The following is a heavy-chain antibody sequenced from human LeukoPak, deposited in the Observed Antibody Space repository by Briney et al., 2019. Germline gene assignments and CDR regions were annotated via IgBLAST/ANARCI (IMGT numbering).Heavy chain of an antibody. V-gene: IGHV3-33*01. D-gene: IGHD3-9*01. CDR3: ARDGRDYDILTGYPFDYYYYGMDV. Sequence: PGRSLRLSCAASGFTFSSYGMHWVRQAPGKGLEWVAVIWYDGSNKYYADSVKGRFTISRDNSKNTLYLQVNSLRAEDTAVYYCARDGRDYDILTGYPFDYYYYGMDVWGKGTTVTVSS. CDR1: GFTFSSYG. CDR2: IWYDGSNK. J-gene: IGHJ6*04.